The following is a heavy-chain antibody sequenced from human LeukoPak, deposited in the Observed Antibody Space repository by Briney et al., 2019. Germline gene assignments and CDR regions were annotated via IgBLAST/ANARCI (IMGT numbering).Heavy chain of an antibody. Sequence: SETLSLTCSVSGGSISGSGYYWAWIRQPPGKGLEWIGEINHSGSTNYNPSLKSRVTISVDTSKNQFSLKLSSVTAADTAVYYCARHGEAAGIDYWGQGTLVTVSS. CDR1: GGSISGSGYY. J-gene: IGHJ4*02. CDR3: ARHGEAAGIDY. D-gene: IGHD6-13*01. V-gene: IGHV4-39*07. CDR2: INHSGST.